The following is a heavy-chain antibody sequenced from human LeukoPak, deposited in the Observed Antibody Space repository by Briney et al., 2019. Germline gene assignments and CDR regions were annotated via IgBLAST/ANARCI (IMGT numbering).Heavy chain of an antibody. CDR3: ARGLYYYDSSGYYYFDY. D-gene: IGHD3-22*01. V-gene: IGHV1-69*13. Sequence: SVKVSCKASGYTFTSYGISWVRQAPGQGLEWMGGIIPIFGTANYAQKFQGRVTITADESTSTAYMELSSLRSEDTAVYYCARGLYYYDSSGYYYFDYWGQGTLVTVSS. CDR2: IIPIFGTA. CDR1: GYTFTSYG. J-gene: IGHJ4*02.